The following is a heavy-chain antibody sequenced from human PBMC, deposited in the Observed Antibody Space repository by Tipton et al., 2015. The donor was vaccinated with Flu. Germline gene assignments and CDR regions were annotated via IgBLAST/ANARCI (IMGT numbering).Heavy chain of an antibody. CDR1: GFTFSSYA. J-gene: IGHJ6*02. V-gene: IGHV3-30-3*01. CDR3: ARDKDYSWYYYYYGMDV. CDR2: ISYDGSNK. D-gene: IGHD2-15*01. Sequence: SLRLSCAASGFTFSSYAMHWVRQAPGKGLEWVAVISYDGSNKYYADSVKGRFTISRDNSKNTLYLQMNSLRAEDTAVYYCARDKDYSWYYYYYGMDVWGQGTTVTVSS.